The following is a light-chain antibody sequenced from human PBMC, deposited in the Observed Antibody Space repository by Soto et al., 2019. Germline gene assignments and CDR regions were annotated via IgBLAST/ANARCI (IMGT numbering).Light chain of an antibody. CDR3: QHYNSYSEA. J-gene: IGKJ1*01. Sequence: VQMAQSPSTLSGSVGDIVTITCRASQTISSWLAWYQQKPWKAPKLLIYKASTLKSGVLSRFSGSGSGTEFTLTISSLQHDDFATYYCQHYNSYSEAFGQGTKVDIK. CDR1: QTISSW. V-gene: IGKV1-5*03. CDR2: KAS.